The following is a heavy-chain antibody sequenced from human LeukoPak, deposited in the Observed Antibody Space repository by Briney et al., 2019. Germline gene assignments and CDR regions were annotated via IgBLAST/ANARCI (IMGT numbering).Heavy chain of an antibody. D-gene: IGHD2-15*01. V-gene: IGHV3-7*01. Sequence: GGSLRLSCAASGFTFSSYWMSWVRQAPGKGLEWVANIKQDGSEKYYVGSVKGRFTISRDNAKNSLYLQMNSLRAEDTAVYYCARDVYCSGGSCLDYWGQGTLVTVSS. J-gene: IGHJ4*02. CDR3: ARDVYCSGGSCLDY. CDR1: GFTFSSYW. CDR2: IKQDGSEK.